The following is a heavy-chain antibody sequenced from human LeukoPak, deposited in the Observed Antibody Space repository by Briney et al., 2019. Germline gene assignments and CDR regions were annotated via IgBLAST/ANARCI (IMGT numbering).Heavy chain of an antibody. D-gene: IGHD3-22*01. J-gene: IGHJ4*02. CDR2: IYKSGST. Sequence: PWETLSLTCTVSGGSIGWDYWSWIRQSAGKGLEWIGRIYKSGSTNYNPSFRRRVTMSVDTSKNQFSLHVTSVTAADTAVYYCAREEYFQDSNGYSYYFHSWGQGSLVTVSS. CDR1: GGSIGWDY. CDR3: AREEYFQDSNGYSYYFHS. V-gene: IGHV4-4*07.